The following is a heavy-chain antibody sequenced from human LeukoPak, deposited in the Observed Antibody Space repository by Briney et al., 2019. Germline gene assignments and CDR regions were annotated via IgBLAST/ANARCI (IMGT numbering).Heavy chain of an antibody. J-gene: IGHJ4*02. CDR1: GGSISSYY. D-gene: IGHD2-15*01. Sequence: PSETLSLTCTVSGGSISSYYWSWIRQPPGKGLEWIGGIYYGGSTYYNPSLKSRVTISVDTSKNQFSLKLSSVTAADTAMYYCARKYCSGGDCYSNYWGQGTLVTVSS. V-gene: IGHV4-59*05. CDR3: ARKYCSGGDCYSNY. CDR2: IYYGGST.